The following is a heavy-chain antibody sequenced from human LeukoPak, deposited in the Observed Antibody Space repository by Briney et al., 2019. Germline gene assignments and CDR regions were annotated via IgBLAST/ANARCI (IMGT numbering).Heavy chain of an antibody. CDR1: GDSVSSNSVT. CDR3: ARRLTQYDCFDP. Sequence: SQTLSLTCALSGDSVSSNSVTWNWIRQSPSRGLEWLGRTYYRSTWYNDYAVSVRGRITVNPDTSKNQFFLHLNSVTPEDTAVYYCARRLTQYDCFDPWGQGILVTVSS. D-gene: IGHD2-2*01. CDR2: TYYRSTWYN. J-gene: IGHJ5*02. V-gene: IGHV6-1*01.